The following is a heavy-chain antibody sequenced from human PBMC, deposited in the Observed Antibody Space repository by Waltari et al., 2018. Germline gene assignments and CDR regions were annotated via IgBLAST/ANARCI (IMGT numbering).Heavy chain of an antibody. J-gene: IGHJ5*02. CDR2: INAGNGNT. D-gene: IGHD6-19*01. V-gene: IGHV1-3*01. CDR1: GYTFTSYA. CDR3: ARDNVAADNWFDP. Sequence: QVQLVQSGAEVKKPGASVKVSCKASGYTFTSYAMHWVRPAPGQRLEWMGWINAGNGNTKYSQKFQGRVTITRDTSASTAYMELSSLRSEDTAVYYCARDNVAADNWFDPWGQGTLVTVSS.